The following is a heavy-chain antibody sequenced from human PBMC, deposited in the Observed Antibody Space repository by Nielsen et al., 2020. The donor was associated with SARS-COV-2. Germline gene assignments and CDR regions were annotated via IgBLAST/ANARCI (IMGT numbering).Heavy chain of an antibody. CDR3: ARMAPHYYYYYMDV. CDR1: GGSISTGSHY. D-gene: IGHD5-24*01. V-gene: IGHV4-61*01. Sequence: SETLSLTCIVSGGSISTGSHYWSWIRQPPGKGLEWIGYIFYRGNTNYKPSLKSRVTISVDTSKNQFSLKLSSVTAADTAVYYCARMAPHYYYYYMDVWGKGTTVTVSS. CDR2: IFYRGNT. J-gene: IGHJ6*03.